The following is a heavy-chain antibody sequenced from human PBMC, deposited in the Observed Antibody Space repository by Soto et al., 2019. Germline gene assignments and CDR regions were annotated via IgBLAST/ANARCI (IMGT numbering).Heavy chain of an antibody. V-gene: IGHV3-11*01. Sequence: LRLSCAASGFTFSDYYMSWIRQAPGKGLEWVSYISSSGSIIYYADSVKGRFTISRDNAKNSLYLQMDSLRAEDAAVYYCARDLGYYDSSGYFDYWGQGTLVTVSS. CDR2: ISSSGSII. CDR3: ARDLGYYDSSGYFDY. CDR1: GFTFSDYY. D-gene: IGHD3-22*01. J-gene: IGHJ4*02.